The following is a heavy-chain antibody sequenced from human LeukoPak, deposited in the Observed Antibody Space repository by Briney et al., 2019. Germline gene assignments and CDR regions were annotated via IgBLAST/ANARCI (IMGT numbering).Heavy chain of an antibody. V-gene: IGHV1-8*03. J-gene: IGHJ3*02. CDR1: GYTFTRYD. CDR2: INTKSGMT. Sequence: ASVKVSCKASGYTFTRYDINWVRQATGQGLEWMGWINTKSGMTGHAQKFQGRITITKDTSISTVYMELSSLRSEDTAVYYCARLYRDAFDIWGQGTMVTVSS. D-gene: IGHD2-2*02. CDR3: ARLYRDAFDI.